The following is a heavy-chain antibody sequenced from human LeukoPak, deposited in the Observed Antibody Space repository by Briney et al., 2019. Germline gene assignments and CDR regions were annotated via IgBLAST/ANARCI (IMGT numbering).Heavy chain of an antibody. V-gene: IGHV4-59*08. CDR1: GDSLTSRF. D-gene: IGHD5-24*01. Sequence: KPSETLSLTCNVSGDSLTSRFWSWIRQTPGQGLEWIGYVFHSGTTNYSPSLKSRVTISLDTSKKQFYLRLASVTAADTAVYYCARRMATVTDAFDIWGRGTMVSVSS. CDR2: VFHSGTT. J-gene: IGHJ3*02. CDR3: ARRMATVTDAFDI.